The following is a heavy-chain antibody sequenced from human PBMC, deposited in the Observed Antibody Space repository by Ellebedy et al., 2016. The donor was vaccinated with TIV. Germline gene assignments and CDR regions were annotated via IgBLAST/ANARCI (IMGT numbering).Heavy chain of an antibody. CDR2: INQDGSEK. D-gene: IGHD1-26*01. V-gene: IGHV3-7*01. CDR3: AAALIVGATGRNMDV. J-gene: IGHJ6*02. Sequence: GESLKISCAASGFTFTSYSMNWVRQAPGKGLEWVANINQDGSEKYYVDSVKGRFTISRDNAKNSLYLQMNSLRAEDTAVYYCAAALIVGATGRNMDVWGQGTTVTVSS. CDR1: GFTFTSYS.